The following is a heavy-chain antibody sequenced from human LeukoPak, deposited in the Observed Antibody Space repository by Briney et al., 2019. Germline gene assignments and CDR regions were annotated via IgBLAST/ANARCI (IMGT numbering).Heavy chain of an antibody. CDR2: IIPIFGTA. CDR3: VGYDYVWGSYRSQQLDY. V-gene: IGHV1-69*06. J-gene: IGHJ4*02. D-gene: IGHD3-16*02. Sequence: GSSVKVSCKASGGTFSSYAISWVRQAPGQGLEWMGGIIPIFGTANYAQKFQGRVTITADKSTSTAYMELSSLRSEDTAVYYCVGYDYVWGSYRSQQLDYWGQGTLVTVSS. CDR1: GGTFSSYA.